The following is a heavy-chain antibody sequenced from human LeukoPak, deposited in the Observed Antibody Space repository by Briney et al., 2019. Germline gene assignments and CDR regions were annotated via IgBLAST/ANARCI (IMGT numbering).Heavy chain of an antibody. Sequence: GGSLRLSCAASGFTFSSYAMGWVRQAPGKGLEWVSAISGSGGSTYYADSVKGRFTISRDNSKNTLYLQMNSLRAEDTAVYYCAKVDRWQLDEAFDYWGQGTLVTVSS. D-gene: IGHD2-15*01. CDR3: AKVDRWQLDEAFDY. CDR2: ISGSGGST. CDR1: GFTFSSYA. J-gene: IGHJ4*02. V-gene: IGHV3-23*01.